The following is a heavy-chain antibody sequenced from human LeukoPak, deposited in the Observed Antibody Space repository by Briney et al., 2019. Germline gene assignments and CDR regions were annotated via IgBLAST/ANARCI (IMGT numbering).Heavy chain of an antibody. CDR3: ARDGEYSYGCGFGY. CDR1: GFSVNNLY. V-gene: IGHV3-66*01. D-gene: IGHD5-18*01. Sequence: GGSLRLSCAASGFSVNNLYMSWVRQAPGKGLEWVSVIYSGDRTYYADSVKGRFTISRDTSKNTVYLQMNSLRPEETAVYYCARDGEYSYGCGFGYWGQGTLVTVSS. CDR2: IYSGDRT. J-gene: IGHJ4*02.